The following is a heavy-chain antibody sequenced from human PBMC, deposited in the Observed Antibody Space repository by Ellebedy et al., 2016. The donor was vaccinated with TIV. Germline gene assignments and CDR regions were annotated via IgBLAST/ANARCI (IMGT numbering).Heavy chain of an antibody. J-gene: IGHJ4*02. CDR1: GGSISFYF. V-gene: IGHV4-59*01. CDR2: IHYTGRP. CDR3: ARRLPSGWLGDFDF. D-gene: IGHD6-19*01. Sequence: GSLRLSCIVSGGSISFYFWNWIRQSPGKGLDWVGNIHYTGRPYYNPSLKSRVTISVDTSRNRFSLRLSSVTAADTAVYYCARRLPSGWLGDFDFWGQGALVSVSP.